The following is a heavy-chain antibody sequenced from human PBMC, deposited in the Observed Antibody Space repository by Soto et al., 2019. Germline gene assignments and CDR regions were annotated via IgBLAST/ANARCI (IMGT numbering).Heavy chain of an antibody. CDR3: ARMTGDYGGNWFDP. J-gene: IGHJ5*02. D-gene: IGHD4-17*01. CDR2: MNPNSGDT. Sequence: QVQLVQSGAEVKKPGASVRVSCHTSGYTFTSHDIDWVRQAPGQGLEWMGWMNPNSGDTGYAQKFKGRVTMTRNTSISTAYLDLSSLRSEDTAIYYCARMTGDYGGNWFDPWGQGTLVTVSS. CDR1: GYTFTSHD. V-gene: IGHV1-8*01.